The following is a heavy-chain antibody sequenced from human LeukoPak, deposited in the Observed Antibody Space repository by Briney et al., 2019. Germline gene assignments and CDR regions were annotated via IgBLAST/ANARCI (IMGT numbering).Heavy chain of an antibody. CDR3: TRDNYSSGWYYIDY. D-gene: IGHD6-19*01. J-gene: IGHJ4*02. Sequence: PGGSLRLSCTASGFTFGDYAMSWVRQAPGKGLEWVGFIRSKAYGGTTEYAASVKGRFTISRDDSKSIAYLQMNSLKTEDTAVYYCTRDNYSSGWYYIDYWGQGIRVTVSS. V-gene: IGHV3-49*04. CDR1: GFTFGDYA. CDR2: IRSKAYGGTT.